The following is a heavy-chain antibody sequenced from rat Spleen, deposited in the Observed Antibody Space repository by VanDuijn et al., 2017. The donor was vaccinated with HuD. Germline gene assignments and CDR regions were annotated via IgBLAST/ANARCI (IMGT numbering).Heavy chain of an antibody. CDR3: ARRYPLTGYWYFDF. J-gene: IGHJ1*01. Sequence: EVHLVESGGGLVQPGRSLKLSCAASGFPFSDYYMAWVRQAPKKGLEWVASISYEGSSTYYGDSVKGRFTISRDDAKSTLYLQMDSLRSEDTATYFCARRYPLTGYWYFDFWGPGTMVTVSS. D-gene: IGHD3-8*01. V-gene: IGHV5-22*01. CDR2: ISYEGSST. CDR1: GFPFSDYY.